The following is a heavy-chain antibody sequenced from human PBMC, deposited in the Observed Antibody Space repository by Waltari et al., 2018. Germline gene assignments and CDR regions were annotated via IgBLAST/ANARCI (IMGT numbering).Heavy chain of an antibody. D-gene: IGHD5-12*01. Sequence: SWVGQPPGQGLEGCGTISYAGTTYTNPALGSRLTMSRDTSKNQVSLTLGSTTAADTAVYYCATYIGASVGTAAFDVWGQGTMVTVSS. V-gene: IGHV4-39*01. CDR2: ISYAGTT. J-gene: IGHJ3*01. CDR3: ATYIGASVGTAAFDV.